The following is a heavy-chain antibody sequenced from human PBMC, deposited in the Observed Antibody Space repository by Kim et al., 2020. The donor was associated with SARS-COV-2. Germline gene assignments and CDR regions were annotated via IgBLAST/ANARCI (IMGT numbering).Heavy chain of an antibody. CDR2: INSDGSGT. CDR3: ARARGYYDSSGYYSLDY. CDR1: GFTFSSYW. D-gene: IGHD3-22*01. V-gene: IGHV3-74*01. J-gene: IGHJ4*02. Sequence: GGSLRLSCAASGFTFSSYWMHWVRQAPGKGLVWVSRINSDGSGTSYADSVKGRFTISRDNAKNTLYLQMNSLRAEDTAVYYCARARGYYDSSGYYSLDYWGQGTLVTVSS.